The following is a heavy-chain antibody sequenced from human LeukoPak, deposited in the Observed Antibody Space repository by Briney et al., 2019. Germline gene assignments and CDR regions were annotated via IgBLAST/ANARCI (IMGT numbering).Heavy chain of an antibody. Sequence: GGSLRLSCAASGFTFSNYWVHWVRQAPGKGLVWFSRINRDGSTTNYADSVKGRFTVSRANAKNTLNLQMNRLRAEDTAVYFCARDKTSGESSEIDYWGQGTLVTVSS. CDR2: INRDGSTT. D-gene: IGHD3-10*01. V-gene: IGHV3-74*01. CDR1: GFTFSNYW. J-gene: IGHJ4*02. CDR3: ARDKTSGESSEIDY.